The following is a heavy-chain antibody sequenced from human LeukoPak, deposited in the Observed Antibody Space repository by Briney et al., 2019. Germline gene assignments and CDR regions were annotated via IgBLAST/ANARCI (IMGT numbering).Heavy chain of an antibody. CDR2: ISTSGST. Sequence: PSETLSLTCTVSGGSSSRCYWSWIRQPAGKGLESIGHISTSGSTNYNPSLKSRVTMSVDTSKNQFSLKLSSVTAADTAVYYCARGSGITMIVVVIGDAFDIWGQGTMVTVSS. CDR3: ARGSGITMIVVVIGDAFDI. J-gene: IGHJ3*02. V-gene: IGHV4-4*07. CDR1: GGSSSRCY. D-gene: IGHD3-22*01.